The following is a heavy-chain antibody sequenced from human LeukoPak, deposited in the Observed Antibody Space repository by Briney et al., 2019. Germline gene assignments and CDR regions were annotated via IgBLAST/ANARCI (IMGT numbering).Heavy chain of an antibody. V-gene: IGHV3-30*18. Sequence: GRSLRLSCAASGFTFSSYGMHWVRQAPGKGLEWVAVISYDGSNKYYADSVKGRFTISRDNSKNTLYLQMNSLRAEDTAVYYCAKDLIPYGDYDYYYYGMDVWGQGTTVTVSS. D-gene: IGHD4-17*01. CDR2: ISYDGSNK. CDR1: GFTFSSYG. J-gene: IGHJ6*02. CDR3: AKDLIPYGDYDYYYYGMDV.